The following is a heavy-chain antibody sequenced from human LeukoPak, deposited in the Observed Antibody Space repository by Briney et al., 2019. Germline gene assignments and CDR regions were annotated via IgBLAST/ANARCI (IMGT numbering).Heavy chain of an antibody. D-gene: IGHD3-10*02. CDR3: AELGITMIGGV. V-gene: IGHV3-21*06. CDR1: GFTFSNYN. CDR2: ITSSSSYI. Sequence: GGSLRLSCAASGFTFSNYNMNWVRQAPGKGLEWVSSITSSSSYIYYADSVKGRFTISRDNAKNSLYLQMNSLRAEDTAVYYCAELGITMIGGVWGKGTTVTVSS. J-gene: IGHJ6*04.